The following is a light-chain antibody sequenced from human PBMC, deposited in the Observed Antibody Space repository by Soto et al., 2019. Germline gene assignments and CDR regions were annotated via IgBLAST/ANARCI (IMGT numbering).Light chain of an antibody. CDR1: SSDVGGYNY. CDR3: SSYAGSNNLL. V-gene: IGLV2-8*01. CDR2: EVS. Sequence: QSVLTQPPSASGSPGQSVTISCTGTSSDVGGYNYVSWYQQHPGKAPKLMIYEVSKRPSGVPDRFSGSKSGNTASLTVSGLQAEDEADYYCSSYAGSNNLLFGTGTKLTV. J-gene: IGLJ1*01.